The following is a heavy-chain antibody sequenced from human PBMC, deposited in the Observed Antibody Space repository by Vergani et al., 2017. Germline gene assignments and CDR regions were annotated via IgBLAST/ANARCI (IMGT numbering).Heavy chain of an antibody. V-gene: IGHV3-74*01. CDR2: INSDGSST. J-gene: IGHJ3*02. Sequence: EVQLLESGGGLVQPGGSLRLSCAASGFTFSSYWMHWVRQAPGKGLVWVSRINSDGSSTSYADSVKGRFTISRDNAKNTLYLQMNSLRAEDTAVYYCARETRQVVVAATWRHIESGFDIWGQGTMVTVSS. CDR1: GFTFSSYW. CDR3: ARETRQVVVAATWRHIESGFDI. D-gene: IGHD2-15*01.